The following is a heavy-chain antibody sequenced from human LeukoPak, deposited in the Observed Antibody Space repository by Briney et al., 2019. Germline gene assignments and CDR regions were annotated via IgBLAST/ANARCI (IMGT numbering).Heavy chain of an antibody. Sequence: AETLSLTCTVSGGSISSYYWSWIRQPPGKGLEWVGYIYYSGSSNYNPYLKSQGNIAVDTSKNQFSLKLSAVTAADTAVYYCARDILRFALWGQGTLVTVSS. D-gene: IGHD5-12*01. CDR1: GGSISSYY. CDR2: IYYSGSS. CDR3: ARDILRFAL. J-gene: IGHJ4*02. V-gene: IGHV4-59*01.